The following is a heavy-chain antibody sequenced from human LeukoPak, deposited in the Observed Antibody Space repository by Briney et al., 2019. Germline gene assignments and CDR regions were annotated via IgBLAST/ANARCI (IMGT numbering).Heavy chain of an antibody. CDR3: ARGDHVRIYAESAFDI. J-gene: IGHJ3*02. CDR1: GYTFTDYS. CDR2: INPSGGKT. Sequence: ASVKVSCKASGYTFTDYSIHCVRHAPGEGVEWRGIINPSGGKTTYAQTLQGRVPMTGHTPTSTVYMELSSLRSEDTAVYYCARGDHVRIYAESAFDIWGQGTMVTVSS. V-gene: IGHV1-46*01. D-gene: IGHD5/OR15-5a*01.